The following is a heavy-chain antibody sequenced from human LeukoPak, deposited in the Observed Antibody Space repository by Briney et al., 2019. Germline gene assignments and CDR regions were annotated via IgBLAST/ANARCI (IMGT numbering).Heavy chain of an antibody. D-gene: IGHD2-2*01. J-gene: IGHJ4*02. Sequence: ASVKVSCKASGYTFTSYGTSWVRPAPGQGLEWMGWISAYNGNTNYAQKLQGRVTMTTDTSTSTAYMELRSLRSDDTAVYYCAIGRVLGYCSSTSCYPHFDYWGQGTLVTVSS. CDR3: AIGRVLGYCSSTSCYPHFDY. CDR2: ISAYNGNT. V-gene: IGHV1-18*01. CDR1: GYTFTSYG.